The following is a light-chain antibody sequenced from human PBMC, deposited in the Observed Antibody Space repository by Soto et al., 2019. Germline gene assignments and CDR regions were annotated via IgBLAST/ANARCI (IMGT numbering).Light chain of an antibody. CDR2: DAS. V-gene: IGKV1-5*01. Sequence: DIQMTQSPSTLSASVGDRVTITCRASQSISNYLAWYQQKPGKAPKFLIYDASSLESGVPSRFSGSGSGTEFTLTISSLQPDDFATYYCQQYKNYPFTFGPGTKV. CDR3: QQYKNYPFT. J-gene: IGKJ3*01. CDR1: QSISNY.